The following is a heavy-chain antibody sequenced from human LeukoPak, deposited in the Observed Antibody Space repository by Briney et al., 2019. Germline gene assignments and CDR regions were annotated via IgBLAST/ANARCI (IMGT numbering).Heavy chain of an antibody. Sequence: PSETLSLTCAVYGGSFSGYYWSWIRQPPGKGLEWIGEINHSGSTNYNPSLKSRVTISVDTSKNQFSLKLSSVTAADTAVYYCARGGVGATTWVHWGQGNLVTVSS. CDR2: INHSGST. V-gene: IGHV4-34*01. J-gene: IGHJ4*02. CDR1: GGSFSGYY. CDR3: ARGGVGATTWVH. D-gene: IGHD1-26*01.